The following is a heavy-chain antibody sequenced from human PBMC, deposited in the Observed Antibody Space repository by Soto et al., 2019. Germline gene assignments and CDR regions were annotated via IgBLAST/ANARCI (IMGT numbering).Heavy chain of an antibody. CDR3: ARKLGYCSGGSCYSLDY. CDR1: GYTFTSYY. CDR2: INPSGGST. Sequence: ASVKVSCKASGYTFTSYYMHWVRQAPGQGLEWMGIINPSGGSTSYAQKFQGRVTMTRDTSTSTVYMELSSLRSEDTAVYYCARKLGYCSGGSCYSLDYWGQGTLVTVSS. J-gene: IGHJ4*02. V-gene: IGHV1-46*01. D-gene: IGHD2-15*01.